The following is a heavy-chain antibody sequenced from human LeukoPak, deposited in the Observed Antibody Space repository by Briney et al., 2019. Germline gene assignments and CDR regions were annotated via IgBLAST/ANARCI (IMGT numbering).Heavy chain of an antibody. CDR1: GGSISSYY. D-gene: IGHD4/OR15-4a*01. V-gene: IGHV4-59*01. CDR2: IYYSGST. Sequence: SETLSLTCTVSGGSISSYYWSWIRQPPGKGLEWIGYIYYSGSTNYYPSLKSRVTISVDTSKNQFSLKLSSVTAADTAVYYCARTDLTGFDYWGQGTLVTVSS. CDR3: ARTDLTGFDY. J-gene: IGHJ4*02.